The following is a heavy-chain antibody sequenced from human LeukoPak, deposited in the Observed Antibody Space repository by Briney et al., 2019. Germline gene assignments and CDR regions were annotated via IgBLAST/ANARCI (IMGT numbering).Heavy chain of an antibody. Sequence: ASLKVSCKASGYTFTGYYMHWVRQAPGQGLEWMGWINPNSGGTNYAQKFQGRVTMTRETSISTAYMELSRLRSDDTAVYYCARVVAVAVTSAFDIWGQGTMVTVSS. CDR2: INPNSGGT. V-gene: IGHV1-2*02. D-gene: IGHD6-19*01. CDR3: ARVVAVAVTSAFDI. CDR1: GYTFTGYY. J-gene: IGHJ3*02.